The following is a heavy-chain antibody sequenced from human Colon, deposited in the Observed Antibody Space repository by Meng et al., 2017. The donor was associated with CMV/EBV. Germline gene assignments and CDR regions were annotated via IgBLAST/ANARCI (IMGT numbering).Heavy chain of an antibody. Sequence: GESLKISCAASGFTFSSYAMHWVRQAPGKGLEWVAVISYDGGNKYYADSVKGRFTISRDNSKNTLYLQMNSLRAEDTAVYYCARDLRPKPYSGSYYVYYYGMDVWGQGTTVTVSS. J-gene: IGHJ6*02. V-gene: IGHV3-30-3*01. D-gene: IGHD1-26*01. CDR2: ISYDGGNK. CDR1: GFTFSSYA. CDR3: ARDLRPKPYSGSYYVYYYGMDV.